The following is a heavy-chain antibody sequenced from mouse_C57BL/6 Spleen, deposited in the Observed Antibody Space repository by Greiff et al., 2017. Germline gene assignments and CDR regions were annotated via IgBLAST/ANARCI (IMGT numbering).Heavy chain of an antibody. D-gene: IGHD3-3*01. CDR3: ARGAGDFGV. J-gene: IGHJ1*03. CDR1: GYAFTNYL. Sequence: QVQLQQSGAELVRPGTSVKVSCKASGYAFTNYLIEWVKQRPGQGLEWIGVINPGSGGTNSNEKFKGKATLTADKSSSTAYMQLSSLTSEDSAVYFGARGAGDFGVWGTGTTVT. V-gene: IGHV1-54*01. CDR2: INPGSGGT.